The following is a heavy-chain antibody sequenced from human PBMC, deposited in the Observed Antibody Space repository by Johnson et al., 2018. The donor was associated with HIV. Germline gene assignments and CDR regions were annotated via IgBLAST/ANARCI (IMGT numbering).Heavy chain of an antibody. J-gene: IGHJ3*02. CDR3: ARDSRDDAFDI. Sequence: VQLVESGGDVVQPGGSLRLSCAVSGFTFSDHAMSWVRQAPGKGLEWVSAISGSAGTTFYADCVKGRFTISRDNSWNTLYLQMNSLSAEDTALYYCARDSRDDAFDIWGQGTMVTVSS. V-gene: IGHV3-23*04. CDR1: GFTFSDHA. D-gene: IGHD2-2*01. CDR2: ISGSAGTT.